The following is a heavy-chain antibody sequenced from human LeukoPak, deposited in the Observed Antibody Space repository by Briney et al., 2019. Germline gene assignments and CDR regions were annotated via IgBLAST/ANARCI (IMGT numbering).Heavy chain of an antibody. CDR2: ISSSGSTI. J-gene: IGHJ4*02. CDR1: GFTFSSYE. Sequence: PGGSLRLSCAASGFTFSSYEMNWVRQAPGKGLEWVSYISSSGSTIYYADSVKGRFTISRDNAKNSLYLQMNSVRAEDTAVYYCARASSYSSGWSFDYWGQGTLVTVSS. CDR3: ARASSYSSGWSFDY. V-gene: IGHV3-48*03. D-gene: IGHD6-19*01.